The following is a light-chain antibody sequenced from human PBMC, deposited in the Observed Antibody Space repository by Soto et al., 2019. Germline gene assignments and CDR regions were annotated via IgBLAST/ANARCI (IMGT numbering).Light chain of an antibody. CDR1: QSISSY. CDR3: QQSYSTPIT. Sequence: DIQMTQSPSSLSASVGDRVTITCRASQSISSYLNWYQQKPGKAHKVLIYAASNLQSGVPSRFSGSGSGTDFTLTISSLQPEDFATYYCQQSYSTPITFGQVTRLAI. J-gene: IGKJ5*01. V-gene: IGKV1-39*01. CDR2: AAS.